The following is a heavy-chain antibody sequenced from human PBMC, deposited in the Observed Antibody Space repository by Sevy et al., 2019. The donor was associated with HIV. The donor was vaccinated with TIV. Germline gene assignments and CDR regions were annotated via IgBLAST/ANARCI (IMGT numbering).Heavy chain of an antibody. D-gene: IGHD3-22*01. CDR1: GFTFNNAW. CDR2: IKSNIDGETT. Sequence: GGSLRLSCAVSGFTFNNAWMHWVRQAPGTGLQWVGLIKSNIDGETTDYAAPVKGRFTISRDDSKNTLYLQMNNLKIEDTAVYYCATAPGYYDSAPFDYWGPGTLVTVSS. J-gene: IGHJ4*02. CDR3: ATAPGYYDSAPFDY. V-gene: IGHV3-15*01.